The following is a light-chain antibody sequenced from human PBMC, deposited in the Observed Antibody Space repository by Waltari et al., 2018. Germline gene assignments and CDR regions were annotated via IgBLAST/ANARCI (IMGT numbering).Light chain of an antibody. V-gene: IGLV2-8*01. CDR3: SSYAGSNNGV. CDR2: EVS. J-gene: IGLJ2*01. CDR1: SSAGGGYNY. Sequence: QSALTQPPSASGSPGQSVTISCTGTSSAGGGYNYVSWYQQHPGKAPKLMIYEVSQRPSGVPDRFSGSKSGNTASLTVSGLQAEDEADYYCSSYAGSNNGVFGGGTKLTVL.